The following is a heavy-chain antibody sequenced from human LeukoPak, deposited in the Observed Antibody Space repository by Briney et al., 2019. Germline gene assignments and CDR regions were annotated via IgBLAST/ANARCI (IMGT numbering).Heavy chain of an antibody. Sequence: PGGSLRLSCSASEFSVSTYGMNWVRQAPGRGLEWVSSIITIGNKIYYGDSVKGRFTISRDNSKNTLSLEMNNLRVEDTAIYYCAKGRYSSSWAPFDPWGQGTLVTVSS. CDR2: IITIGNKI. D-gene: IGHD2-2*01. V-gene: IGHV3-23*05. CDR1: EFSVSTYG. CDR3: AKGRYSSSWAPFDP. J-gene: IGHJ5*02.